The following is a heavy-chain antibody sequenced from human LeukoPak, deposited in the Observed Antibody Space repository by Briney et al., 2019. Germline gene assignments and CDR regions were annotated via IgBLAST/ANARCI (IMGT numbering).Heavy chain of an antibody. CDR2: INHSGSA. CDR3: AKIPQDPIPAAGTSEYYFDY. J-gene: IGHJ4*02. CDR1: GGSFRGYY. D-gene: IGHD6-13*01. Sequence: PSETLSLTCAVYGGSFRGYYWSWIRQPPGKGLEWIGEINHSGSANYNPSLKSRVTISVDTSKNQFSLKLSSVTAADTAVYYCAKIPQDPIPAAGTSEYYFDYWGQGTLVTVSS. V-gene: IGHV4-34*01.